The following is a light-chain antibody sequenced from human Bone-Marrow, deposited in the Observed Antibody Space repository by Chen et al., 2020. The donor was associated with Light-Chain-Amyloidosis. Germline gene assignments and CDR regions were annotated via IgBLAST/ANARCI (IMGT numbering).Light chain of an antibody. Sequence: QSALTQPASVSGSPGQSITISCTGTSSDVGGYNHVSWYQPHPGKAPKLMMYEVSNRSSGISNRFSGSKSGNTASLSISGLQAEDEADYYCSSYTSSVSYVFGSGTKVTVL. CDR2: EVS. V-gene: IGLV2-14*01. CDR1: SSDVGGYNH. CDR3: SSYTSSVSYV. J-gene: IGLJ1*01.